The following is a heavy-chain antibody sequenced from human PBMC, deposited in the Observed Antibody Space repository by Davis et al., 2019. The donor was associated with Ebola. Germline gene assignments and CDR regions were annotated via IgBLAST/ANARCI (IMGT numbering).Heavy chain of an antibody. CDR1: GFTFSSYA. Sequence: GESLKISCAASGFTFSSYAMSWVRQAPGKGLEWVSAISGSGGSTYYADSVKGRFTISRDNSKNTLYLQMNSLRAEDTAVYYCAKPDGGMDVWGQGTTVTVSS. CDR2: ISGSGGST. CDR3: AKPDGGMDV. J-gene: IGHJ6*02. V-gene: IGHV3-23*01.